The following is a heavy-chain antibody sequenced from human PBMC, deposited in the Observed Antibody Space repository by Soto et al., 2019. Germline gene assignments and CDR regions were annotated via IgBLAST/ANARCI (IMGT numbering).Heavy chain of an antibody. V-gene: IGHV4-59*01. J-gene: IGHJ4*02. Sequence: SETLSLTCTVSGGSISSYYWSWIRQPPGKGLEWIGYIYYSGSTNYNPSLKSRVTISVDTSKNQFSLKLSSVTAADTAVYYCARALFFSSSSGYYFDYWGQGTLVTVSS. CDR3: ARALFFSSSSGYYFDY. CDR2: IYYSGST. D-gene: IGHD6-6*01. CDR1: GGSISSYY.